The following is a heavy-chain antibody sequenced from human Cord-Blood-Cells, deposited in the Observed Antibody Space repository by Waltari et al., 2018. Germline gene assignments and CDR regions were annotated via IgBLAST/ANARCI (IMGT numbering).Heavy chain of an antibody. CDR1: GGSVSSGSYY. Sequence: QVQLQESGPGLVKPSETLSLTCTVSGGSVSSGSYYWSWIRQPPGKGLEWIGYIYYSGSTNYNPSLKSRVTISVDTSKNQFSLKLSSVTAADTAVYYCAREVAGTYWDYFDHWGQGTLVTVSS. D-gene: IGHD6-19*01. V-gene: IGHV4-61*01. CDR3: AREVAGTYWDYFDH. CDR2: IYYSGST. J-gene: IGHJ4*02.